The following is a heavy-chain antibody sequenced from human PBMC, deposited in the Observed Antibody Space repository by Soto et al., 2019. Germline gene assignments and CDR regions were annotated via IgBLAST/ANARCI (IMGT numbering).Heavy chain of an antibody. J-gene: IGHJ4*02. CDR2: IFSNDEK. CDR3: ARMQWRGSSSMVTSYYFDF. Sequence: QVTLKESGPVLVKPTETLTLTCTVSGFSLSNARMGVSWIRQPPGKALEWLAHIFSNDEKSYSTSLKSRLTITKDPSKSQVVLTMTNMDPVDTATYYCARMQWRGSSSMVTSYYFDFWGQGNLVTVSS. CDR1: GFSLSNARMG. D-gene: IGHD6-6*01. V-gene: IGHV2-26*01.